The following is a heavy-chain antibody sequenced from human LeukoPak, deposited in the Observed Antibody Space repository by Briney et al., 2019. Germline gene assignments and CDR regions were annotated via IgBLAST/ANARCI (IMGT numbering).Heavy chain of an antibody. CDR1: GFPFSDYS. D-gene: IGHD2-15*01. Sequence: GSLRLSCTASGFPFSDYSMNWVRQAPGKGLEWIGRIYTSGSTNYNPSLKSRVTMSVDTSKNQFSLKLSSVTAADTAVYYCARDSRCSGGSCYLGLNWFDPWGQGTLVTVSS. J-gene: IGHJ5*02. V-gene: IGHV4-4*07. CDR2: IYTSGST. CDR3: ARDSRCSGGSCYLGLNWFDP.